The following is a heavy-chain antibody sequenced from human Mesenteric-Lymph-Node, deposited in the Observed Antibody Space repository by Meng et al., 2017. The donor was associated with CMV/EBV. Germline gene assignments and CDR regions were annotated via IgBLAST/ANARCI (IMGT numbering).Heavy chain of an antibody. Sequence: GGSLRLSCAASGFTFSSYSMNWVRQAPGKGLEWVSSISSSSSYIYYADSVKGRFTISRDNAKNSLYLQMNSLRAEDTAVYYCARDSGYDNPLRYYYYGMDVWGQGTTVTVSS. CDR3: ARDSGYDNPLRYYYYGMDV. CDR2: ISSSSSYI. D-gene: IGHD5-12*01. V-gene: IGHV3-21*01. J-gene: IGHJ6*02. CDR1: GFTFSSYS.